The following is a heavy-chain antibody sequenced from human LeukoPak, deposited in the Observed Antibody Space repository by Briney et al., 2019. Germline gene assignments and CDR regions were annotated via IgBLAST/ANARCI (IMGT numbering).Heavy chain of an antibody. Sequence: PGGSLRLSCAASGFTFSSYAMHWVRQAAGKGLEWVAIISYDGTNKYYADSVKGRLTISRDNSKNTLYMQIYSLRTEDTAVYYCARGSWRLVRGAASFEYWGQGSLVTVSS. CDR3: ARGSWRLVRGAASFEY. V-gene: IGHV3-30-3*01. CDR1: GFTFSSYA. CDR2: ISYDGTNK. D-gene: IGHD3-10*01. J-gene: IGHJ4*02.